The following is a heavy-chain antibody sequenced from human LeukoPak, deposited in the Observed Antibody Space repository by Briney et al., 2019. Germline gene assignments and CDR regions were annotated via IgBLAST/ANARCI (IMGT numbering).Heavy chain of an antibody. CDR1: GFTVSSYS. Sequence: GGSLRLSCAASGFTVSSYSMNWVRQAPGKGLEWVSYISSSSSTIYYADSVKGRFTISGDNAKNSLYLQMNSLRAEDTAVYYCARDYDFWSGGYFDYWGQGTLVTVSS. CDR3: ARDYDFWSGGYFDY. V-gene: IGHV3-48*01. J-gene: IGHJ4*02. CDR2: ISSSSSTI. D-gene: IGHD3-3*01.